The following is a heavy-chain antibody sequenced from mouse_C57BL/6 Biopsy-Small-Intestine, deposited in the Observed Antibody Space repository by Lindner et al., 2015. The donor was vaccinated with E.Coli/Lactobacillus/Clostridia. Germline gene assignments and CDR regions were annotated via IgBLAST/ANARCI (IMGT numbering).Heavy chain of an antibody. CDR2: IYPRSGNT. J-gene: IGHJ4*01. Sequence: VQLQESGAELARPGASVKLSCKASGYTFTSYGISWVKQRTGQGLEWIGEIYPRSGNTYYNEKFKGKATFTADTSSNTAYMQLSSLTTEDSAIYYCARLLNHYYAMDYWGQGTSVTVSS. D-gene: IGHD2-10*01. V-gene: IGHV1-81*01. CDR3: ARLLNHYYAMDY. CDR1: GYTFTSYG.